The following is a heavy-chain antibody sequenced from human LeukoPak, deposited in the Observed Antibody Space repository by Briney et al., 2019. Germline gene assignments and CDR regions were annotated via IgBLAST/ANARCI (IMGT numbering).Heavy chain of an antibody. J-gene: IGHJ6*03. CDR1: GFTLSSYE. D-gene: IGHD6-13*01. Sequence: GGSLRLSCTVSGFTLSSYEMSWIRQAPGKGLEWVSSIDYDGGSGHYADSVKGRFTISRDNSKNTLYLQMNSLRAEDTAVYYCAKDQGGLGSSWNYYYYYYMDVWGKGTTVTISS. V-gene: IGHV3-NL1*01. CDR2: IDYDGGSG. CDR3: AKDQGGLGSSWNYYYYYYMDV.